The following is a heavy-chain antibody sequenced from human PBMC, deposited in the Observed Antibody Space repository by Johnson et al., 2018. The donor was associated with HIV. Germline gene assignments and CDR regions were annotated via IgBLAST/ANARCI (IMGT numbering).Heavy chain of an antibody. V-gene: IGHV3-11*04. Sequence: QVQLVESGGGLVKPGGSLRLSCTASGFSFSDYYMSWIRQAPGKGLEWVSYISGSGGTIYNADSVKGRFTISRDNAKNSLYLEMNSLRAEDTAVYYCARERGYSSVLWKLSEAAFDIWGQGTMVTVSS. CDR3: ARERGYSSVLWKLSEAAFDI. CDR2: ISGSGGTI. D-gene: IGHD6-19*01. CDR1: GFSFSDYY. J-gene: IGHJ3*02.